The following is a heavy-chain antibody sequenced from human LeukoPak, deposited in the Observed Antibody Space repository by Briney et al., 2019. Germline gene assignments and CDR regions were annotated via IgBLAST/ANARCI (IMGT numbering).Heavy chain of an antibody. V-gene: IGHV5-51*01. CDR3: ASTIAAAARGWIDAFDI. Sequence: GESLKISCKGSGYSFTSYWIGWVRQMPGKGLEWMGIIYPGDSDTRYSPSFQGQVTISADKSFSTAYLQWSSLKASDTAMYYCASTIAAAARGWIDAFDIWGQGTMVTVSS. D-gene: IGHD6-13*01. CDR1: GYSFTSYW. CDR2: IYPGDSDT. J-gene: IGHJ3*02.